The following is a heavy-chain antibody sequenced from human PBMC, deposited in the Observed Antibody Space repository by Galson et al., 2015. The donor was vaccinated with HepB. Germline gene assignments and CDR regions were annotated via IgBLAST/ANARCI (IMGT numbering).Heavy chain of an antibody. D-gene: IGHD2-2*01. CDR3: ARGGCSSTSCYVLWYAFDI. V-gene: IGHV3-30-3*01. Sequence: SLRLSCAASGFTFSSYAMHWVRQAPGKGLEWVAVISYDGSNKYYADSVKGRFTISRDNSKNTLYLQMNSLRAEDTAVYYCARGGCSSTSCYVLWYAFDIWGQGTIVTVSS. CDR2: ISYDGSNK. J-gene: IGHJ3*02. CDR1: GFTFSSYA.